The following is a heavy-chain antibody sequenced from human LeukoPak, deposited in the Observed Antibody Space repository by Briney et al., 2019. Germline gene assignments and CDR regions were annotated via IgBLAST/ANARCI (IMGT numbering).Heavy chain of an antibody. J-gene: IGHJ3*02. Sequence: VQPGGSLKLSCAASGFTLSGSAMHWVRQASGKGLEWVGRIRSKGNSYATAYAASVTGRFTISRDDSKNTAYLQMNSLKTEDTAVYYCSRHDSSIVGGNDAFDIWGQGTMVTVSS. CDR3: SRHDSSIVGGNDAFDI. CDR1: GFTLSGSA. CDR2: IRSKGNSYAT. D-gene: IGHD1-26*01. V-gene: IGHV3-73*01.